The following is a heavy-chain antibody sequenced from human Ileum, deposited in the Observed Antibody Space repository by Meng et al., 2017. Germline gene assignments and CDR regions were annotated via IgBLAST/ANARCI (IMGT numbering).Heavy chain of an antibody. J-gene: IGHJ4*02. D-gene: IGHD2-15*01. Sequence: QLQLQESGPGLWKPSETLPLTCTVSGDSISTYTYYWGWIRQPPGKGLEWIGSIYYSGSTYYNPSLQSRVTISVDTSKNQFSLKLDSVTAADTAVYYCARDRGGSYYFDYWGQGTLVTVSS. CDR3: ARDRGGSYYFDY. CDR2: IYYSGST. V-gene: IGHV4-39*02. CDR1: GDSISTYTYY.